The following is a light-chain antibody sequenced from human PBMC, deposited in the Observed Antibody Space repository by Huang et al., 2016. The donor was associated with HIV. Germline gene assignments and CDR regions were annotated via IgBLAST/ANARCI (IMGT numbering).Light chain of an antibody. V-gene: IGKV1-NL1*01. CDR1: QGISNS. CDR3: QQYYSTPPIT. Sequence: DIQMTQSPSSLSASVGDRVTITCRASQGISNSLAWYQQKPGKATKLLLYAASRLKSGVPSRLSGSGSGTDYTLTISSLQPEDFATYYCQQYYSTPPITFGQGTRLEIK. J-gene: IGKJ5*01. CDR2: AAS.